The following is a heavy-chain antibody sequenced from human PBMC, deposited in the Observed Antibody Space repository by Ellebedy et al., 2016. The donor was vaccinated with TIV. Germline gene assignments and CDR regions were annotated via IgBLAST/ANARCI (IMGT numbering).Heavy chain of an antibody. D-gene: IGHD3-3*01. Sequence: GESLKISCAVPGLTFTTYGMPWVRQAPGKGLEWVALIAYDGSNKFYADSVKGRFTISSDNSQNTLYLQMNRLRAEDTAVYYCAKDVPPLGDFWSGYFHWGQGTLVTVSS. J-gene: IGHJ4*02. CDR2: IAYDGSNK. V-gene: IGHV3-30*18. CDR1: GLTFTTYG. CDR3: AKDVPPLGDFWSGYFH.